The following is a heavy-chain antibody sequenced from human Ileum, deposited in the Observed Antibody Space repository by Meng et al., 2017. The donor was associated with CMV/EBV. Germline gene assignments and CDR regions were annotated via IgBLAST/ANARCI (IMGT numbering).Heavy chain of an antibody. Sequence: GESLKISCAASGFTFSSYAMSWVRQAPGKGLEWVSGISNGGDATYYADSVKGRFAISRDNSKNTLYLQMSSLRVDDTAIFYCAKAVDANWYFDLWGRGTLVTVSS. CDR1: GFTFSSYA. V-gene: IGHV3-23*01. CDR2: ISNGGDAT. J-gene: IGHJ2*01. D-gene: IGHD5-12*01. CDR3: AKAVDANWYFDL.